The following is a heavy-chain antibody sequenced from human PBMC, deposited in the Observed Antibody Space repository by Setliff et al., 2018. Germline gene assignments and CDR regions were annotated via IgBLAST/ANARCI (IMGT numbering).Heavy chain of an antibody. Sequence: GGSLRLSCAASGFTFSSYSMNWVRQAPGKGLEWVSGISWNSGSIGYADSVKGRFTISRDNARNSLYLQMNSLRAEDTAVYYCARVWFGNMDVWGKGTTVTVSS. J-gene: IGHJ6*03. CDR3: ARVWFGNMDV. CDR1: GFTFSSYS. D-gene: IGHD3-10*01. CDR2: ISWNSGSI. V-gene: IGHV3-21*04.